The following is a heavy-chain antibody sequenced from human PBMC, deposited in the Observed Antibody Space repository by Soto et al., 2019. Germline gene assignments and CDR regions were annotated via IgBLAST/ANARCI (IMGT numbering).Heavy chain of an antibody. CDR1: GFTFSTYS. V-gene: IGHV3-21*01. J-gene: IGHJ4*02. D-gene: IGHD1-26*01. Sequence: LRLSCAVSGFTFSTYSMNWVRQAPGKGLEWVSSIVTSSNYIYYADSVKGRFTISRDDAKNSLYLQMNSLRAEDTAVYYCAKSKELGVSAPDHWGQGTLVTVSS. CDR3: AKSKELGVSAPDH. CDR2: IVTSSNYI.